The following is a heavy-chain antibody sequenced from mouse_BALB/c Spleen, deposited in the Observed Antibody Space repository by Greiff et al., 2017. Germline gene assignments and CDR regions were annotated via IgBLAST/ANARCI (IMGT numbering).Heavy chain of an antibody. CDR3: ARALGYYYAMDY. CDR1: GFTFSDYY. CDR2: ISDGGSYT. J-gene: IGHJ4*01. V-gene: IGHV5-4*02. D-gene: IGHD4-1*01. Sequence: EVMLVESGGGLVKPGGSLKLSCAASGFTFSDYYMYWVRQTPEKRLEWVATISDGGSYTYYPDSVKGRFTISRDNAKNNLYLQMSSLKSEDTAMYYCARALGYYYAMDYWGQGTSVTVSS.